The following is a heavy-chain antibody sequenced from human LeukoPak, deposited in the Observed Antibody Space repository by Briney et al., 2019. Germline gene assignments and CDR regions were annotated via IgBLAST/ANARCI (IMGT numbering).Heavy chain of an antibody. CDR2: MKQDGSET. J-gene: IGHJ4*02. V-gene: IGHV3-7*01. D-gene: IGHD6-6*01. CDR1: GFTYSNYW. Sequence: GGSLRLSCAAPGFTYSNYWMSWVRQAPGKGLEWVANMKQDGSETHYVDSLKGRFTVSRDNAKNSLYLQMNSLRAEDTAVYYCARIGYSSSSYDYWGQGTLVTVSS. CDR3: ARIGYSSSSYDY.